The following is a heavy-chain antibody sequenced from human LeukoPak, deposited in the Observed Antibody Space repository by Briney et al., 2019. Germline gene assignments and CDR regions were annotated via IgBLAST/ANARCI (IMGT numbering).Heavy chain of an antibody. CDR1: GYTFTGYY. V-gene: IGHV1-2*02. Sequence: GASVKVSCKASGYTFTGYYMHWVRQAPGQGLEWMGWINPNSGGTNYAQKFQGRVTMTRDTSISTAYMELSRLRSDDTAVYYCARDFPGANFWSGYLNWFDPWGQGTLVTVSS. D-gene: IGHD3-3*01. J-gene: IGHJ5*02. CDR3: ARDFPGANFWSGYLNWFDP. CDR2: INPNSGGT.